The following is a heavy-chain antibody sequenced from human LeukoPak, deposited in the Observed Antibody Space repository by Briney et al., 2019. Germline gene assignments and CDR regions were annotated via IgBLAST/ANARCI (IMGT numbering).Heavy chain of an antibody. Sequence: SETLSLTCTVSGASIISDTYYWGWIRQPPGKGLEWIGSIYYSGSTYYSPSLKSRVTMTVDTSTNQFSLKLISVTAADTALYYCARNFYASSGYYLDDFYFDFWGQGTLVTVSS. CDR2: IYYSGST. CDR1: GASIISDTYY. J-gene: IGHJ4*02. D-gene: IGHD3-22*01. CDR3: ARNFYASSGYYLDDFYFDF. V-gene: IGHV4-39*07.